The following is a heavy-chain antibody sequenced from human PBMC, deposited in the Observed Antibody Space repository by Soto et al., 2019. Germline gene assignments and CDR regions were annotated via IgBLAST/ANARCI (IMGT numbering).Heavy chain of an antibody. V-gene: IGHV4-4*02. CDR3: ARERITMVRGVSLDP. CDR2: IYYSGST. D-gene: IGHD3-10*01. Sequence: SETLSLTCAVAGGSIRSSNSWSWVRQPPGKGLEWIGYIYYSGSTNYNPSLKSRVTISVDTSKNQFSLKLSSATAADTAVYYCARERITMVRGVSLDPWGQGTLVTVSS. CDR1: GGSIRSSNS. J-gene: IGHJ5*02.